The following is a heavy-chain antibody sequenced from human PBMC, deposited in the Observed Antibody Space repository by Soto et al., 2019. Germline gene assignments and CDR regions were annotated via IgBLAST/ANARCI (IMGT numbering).Heavy chain of an antibody. CDR3: ATTGVVYRCGRDCYPLDY. D-gene: IGHD2-21*02. CDR2: IIPIFGTA. Sequence: QVQLVQSGAEVKKPGSSVKVSCKASGGTFSSYAISWVRQAPGQGLEWMGGIIPIFGTANYAQKFQGRVTXXXDESTXXXXXELSSLRSEDTAVYYCATTGVVYRCGRDCYPLDYWGQGTLVTVSS. V-gene: IGHV1-69*01. J-gene: IGHJ4*02. CDR1: GGTFSSYA.